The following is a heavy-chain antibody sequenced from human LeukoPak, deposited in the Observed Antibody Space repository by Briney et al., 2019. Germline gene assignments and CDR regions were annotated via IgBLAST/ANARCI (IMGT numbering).Heavy chain of an antibody. D-gene: IGHD3-16*02. CDR3: ARAFGGVIVFPNWFDP. Sequence: GGSLTLSCAASGFTFSSYEMNWVRRAPGKGLEWVSYNSSSGSTIYYADSVRGRVTIYRDNAENSLYLQMNSLRAEDTAVYYCARAFGGVIVFPNWFDPWGQATLVTVSS. CDR2: NSSSGSTI. V-gene: IGHV3-48*03. J-gene: IGHJ5*02. CDR1: GFTFSSYE.